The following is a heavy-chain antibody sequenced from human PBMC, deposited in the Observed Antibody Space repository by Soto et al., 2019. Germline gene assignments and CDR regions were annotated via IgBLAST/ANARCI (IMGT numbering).Heavy chain of an antibody. CDR2: ISGSGFGT. CDR3: AKDCCSVPPCYDGTGY. D-gene: IGHD2-2*01. V-gene: IGHV3-23*01. CDR1: GFTFSNYA. Sequence: GGSLRLSCAASGFTFSNYAMTWGRQAPGKGLEWVSGISGSGFGTHYADSVRGRFTISRDNSKNTLYLQMNSLRAEDTAVYYCAKDCCSVPPCYDGTGYWGQGTLVTVSS. J-gene: IGHJ4*02.